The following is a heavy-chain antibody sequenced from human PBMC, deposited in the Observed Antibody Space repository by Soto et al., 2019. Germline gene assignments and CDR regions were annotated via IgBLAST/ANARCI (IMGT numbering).Heavy chain of an antibody. D-gene: IGHD3-10*01. CDR1: GGSISGDY. J-gene: IGHJ4*02. CDR2: IYYSGST. CDR3: ARMDYPEGVGYFDY. Sequence: PSETLSLTCTVSGGSISGDYWSWIRQPPGKGLEWIGYIYYSGSTNYNPSLKSRVTISIDTSKNQFSLRLSSVTAADTAFYYCARMDYPEGVGYFDYWGQRTLVTVSS. V-gene: IGHV4-59*01.